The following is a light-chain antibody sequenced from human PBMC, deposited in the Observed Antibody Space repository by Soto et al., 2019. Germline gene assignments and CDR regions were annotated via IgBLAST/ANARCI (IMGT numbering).Light chain of an antibody. J-gene: IGKJ5*01. V-gene: IGKV1-39*01. CDR1: QTLSRY. CDR2: AAS. CDR3: QKSYSTPCT. Sequence: EILLTQSPSSLSSSLGERVTITCRASQTLSRYLNWYQQRPGKVPKLLIYAASSLQSGVPERFSGSGSGTDFTLTISSLQPEDFATYYCQKSYSTPCTCGQGTRLDIK.